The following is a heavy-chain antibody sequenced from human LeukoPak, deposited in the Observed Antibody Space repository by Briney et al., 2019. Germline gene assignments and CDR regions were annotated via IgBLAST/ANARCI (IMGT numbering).Heavy chain of an antibody. J-gene: IGHJ4*02. CDR1: GCTFSRNA. D-gene: IGHD2-2*01. CDR2: LSGSGGDT. V-gene: IGHV3-23*01. CDR3: AKDPYGTRYFDY. Sequence: PGGSLRLSCAASGCTFSRNALSWVRQAPGKGLEWVSSLSGSGGDTYYADSVKGRFTISRDNAKNMVYLQMNSLRAEDTAVYYCAKDPYGTRYFDYWGQGTLVTVSS.